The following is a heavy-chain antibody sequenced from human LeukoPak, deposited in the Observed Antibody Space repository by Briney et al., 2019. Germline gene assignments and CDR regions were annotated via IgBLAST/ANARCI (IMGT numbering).Heavy chain of an antibody. D-gene: IGHD3-22*01. Sequence: GGSLRLSCAASGFTFSSYVMHWVRQAPGKGLEWVAVISYDGSNKYYAASVKGRFTISRDNSKNTLYLQMNSLRAEDTAVYYCARGLYDSSGYSYWGQGTLVTVSS. CDR2: ISYDGSNK. CDR1: GFTFSSYV. V-gene: IGHV3-30-3*01. CDR3: ARGLYDSSGYSY. J-gene: IGHJ4*02.